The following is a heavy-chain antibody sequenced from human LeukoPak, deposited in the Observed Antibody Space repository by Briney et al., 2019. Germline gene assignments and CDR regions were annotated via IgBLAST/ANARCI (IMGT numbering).Heavy chain of an antibody. Sequence: GGSLRLSCAASGFSFSSYGMHWVRQAPGKGLEWVAFIRYDGSDKYYADSVKGRFTISRDNSQNTLYLQMNSLRAEDTAVYYRAKDRGAIGGPVRNWFDSWGQGTLVTVSS. V-gene: IGHV3-30*02. CDR3: AKDRGAIGGPVRNWFDS. CDR1: GFSFSSYG. CDR2: IRYDGSDK. J-gene: IGHJ5*01. D-gene: IGHD3-10*01.